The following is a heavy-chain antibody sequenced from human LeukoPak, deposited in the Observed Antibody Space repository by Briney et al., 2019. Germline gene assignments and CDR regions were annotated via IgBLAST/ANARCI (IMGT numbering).Heavy chain of an antibody. CDR2: ISGGGGTT. J-gene: IGHJ5*02. CDR3: AKAAGSGNQPFDP. Sequence: GGSLRLSCGASGFTFSSYSMNWVRQAPGKGLEWVSHISGGGGTTYYVDSVKGRFTVSRDNSKNTLYLQMDSLRAEDTAVYSCAKAAGSGNQPFDPWGQGTLVTVSS. CDR1: GFTFSSYS. V-gene: IGHV3-23*01. D-gene: IGHD3-10*01.